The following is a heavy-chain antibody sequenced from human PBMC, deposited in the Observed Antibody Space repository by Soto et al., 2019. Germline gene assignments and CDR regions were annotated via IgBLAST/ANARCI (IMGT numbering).Heavy chain of an antibody. J-gene: IGHJ6*02. CDR3: ARGGYCSSTSCPNVYYYGMDV. CDR1: GYTFTGYY. Sequence: ASVKVSCKASGYTFTGYYMHWVRQAPGQGLEWMGWINPNSGGTNYAQKFQGRVTMTRDTSISTAYMELSRLRSDDTAVYYCARGGYCSSTSCPNVYYYGMDVWGQGTTVTVSS. V-gene: IGHV1-2*02. D-gene: IGHD2-2*01. CDR2: INPNSGGT.